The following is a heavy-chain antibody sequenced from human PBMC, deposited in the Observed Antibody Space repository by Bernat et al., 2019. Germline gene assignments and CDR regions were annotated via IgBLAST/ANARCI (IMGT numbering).Heavy chain of an antibody. CDR3: ARDYSSGWREDYYGMDV. Sequence: QVQLVESGGGVVQPGRSLRLSCAASGFTFSSYGMHWVRQAPGKGLERVAVIWYDGSNKYYADSVKGRFTISRDNSKNTLYLQMNSLRAEDTAVYYCARDYSSGWREDYYGMDVWGQGTTVTVSS. CDR1: GFTFSSYG. J-gene: IGHJ6*02. V-gene: IGHV3-33*01. D-gene: IGHD6-19*01. CDR2: IWYDGSNK.